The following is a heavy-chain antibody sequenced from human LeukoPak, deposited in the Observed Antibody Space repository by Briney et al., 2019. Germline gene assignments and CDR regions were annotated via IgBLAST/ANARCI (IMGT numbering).Heavy chain of an antibody. CDR1: GFPFISYG. D-gene: IGHD3-3*01. V-gene: IGHV3-30*02. J-gene: IGHJ4*02. CDR2: IRYDGSNK. Sequence: GGSLRLSCAASGFPFISYGMHWVRQAPGKGLEGVAFIRYDGSNKYYADSVKGRFTISRDNSKNTLYLQMNSLRAEDTAVFYCAKVNAYYDLWSGYYINYWGQGTLVTVSS. CDR3: AKVNAYYDLWSGYYINY.